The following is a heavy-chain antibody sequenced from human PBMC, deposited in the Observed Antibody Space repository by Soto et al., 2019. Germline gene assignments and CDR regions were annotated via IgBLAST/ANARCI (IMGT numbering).Heavy chain of an antibody. Sequence: SETLSLTCAVYGGSFSGYYWSWIRQPPGKGLEWIGEINHSGSTNYNPSLKSRVTIAVDTSKNQFSLKLSSVTAADTAVYYCARGGSNVAARPRWFDPWGQGILVTVSS. V-gene: IGHV4-34*01. CDR3: ARGGSNVAARPRWFDP. CDR2: INHSGST. J-gene: IGHJ5*02. CDR1: GGSFSGYY. D-gene: IGHD6-6*01.